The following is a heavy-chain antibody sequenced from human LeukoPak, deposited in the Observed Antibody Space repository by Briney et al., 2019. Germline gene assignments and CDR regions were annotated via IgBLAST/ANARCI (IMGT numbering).Heavy chain of an antibody. Sequence: SGTLSLTCTVSGGSISSGGYYWSWIRQHPGKGLEWIGYIYNSGSTYYNPSLKSRVTISVDTSKNQFSLKLSSVIAADTAVYYCARESPSRVNWFDPRGQGTLVTVSS. J-gene: IGHJ5*02. CDR1: GGSISSGGYY. V-gene: IGHV4-31*03. CDR2: IYNSGST. CDR3: ARESPSRVNWFDP.